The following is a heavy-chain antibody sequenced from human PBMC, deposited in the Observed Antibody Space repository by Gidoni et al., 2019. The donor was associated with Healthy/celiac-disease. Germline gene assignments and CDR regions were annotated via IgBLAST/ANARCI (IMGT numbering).Heavy chain of an antibody. CDR2: ISGSGGST. Sequence: EVQLLESGGGLVQPGGSLRLSCAASGFTFSSYAMSWVRQAPGKGLEWVSAISGSGGSTYYADSVKGRFTISRDNSKNTLYLQMNSLRAEDTAVYYCAKEELGVVVAATKIDYWGQGTLVTVSS. CDR3: AKEELGVVVAATKIDY. D-gene: IGHD2-15*01. V-gene: IGHV3-23*01. J-gene: IGHJ4*02. CDR1: GFTFSSYA.